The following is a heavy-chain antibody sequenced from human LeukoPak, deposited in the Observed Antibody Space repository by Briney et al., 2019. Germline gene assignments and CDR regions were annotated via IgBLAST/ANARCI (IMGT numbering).Heavy chain of an antibody. J-gene: IGHJ4*02. CDR1: GYTFTSYD. D-gene: IGHD6-13*01. CDR2: MNPNSGNT. V-gene: IGHV1-8*01. Sequence: VASMKVSCKASGYTFTSYDINWVRQATGQGLEWMGWMNPNSGNTGYAQKFQGRVTMTRNTSISTAYMELSSLRSEDTAVYYCARGYRRYSSSWYAHGYWGQGTLVTVSS. CDR3: ARGYRRYSSSWYAHGY.